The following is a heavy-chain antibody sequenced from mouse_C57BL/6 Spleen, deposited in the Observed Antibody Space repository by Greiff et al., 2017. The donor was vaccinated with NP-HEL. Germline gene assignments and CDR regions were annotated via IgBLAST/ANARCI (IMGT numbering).Heavy chain of an antibody. CDR2: IDPNSGGT. J-gene: IGHJ3*01. CDR1: GYTFTSYW. Sequence: VQLQQPGAELVKPGASVKLSCKASGYTFTSYWMHWVKQRPGRGLEWIGGIDPNSGGTKYNEKFKSKATLTVDKPSSTAYMQLSSLTSEDSAVYYCGRGGAWWDAGFADWGQGTMVTVST. D-gene: IGHD1-1*02. V-gene: IGHV1-62-3*01. CDR3: GRGGAWWDAGFAD.